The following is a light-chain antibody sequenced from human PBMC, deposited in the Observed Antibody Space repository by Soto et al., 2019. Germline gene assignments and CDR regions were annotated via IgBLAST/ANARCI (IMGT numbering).Light chain of an antibody. V-gene: IGKV3-20*01. CDR1: QRIASSY. Sequence: DIVLTQSPGTMSLSPGERATLSCRASQRIASSYLGWYQQKPGQAPRLLIYGAYTRATGIPDRFSGSGSGTDFALTISRLEPEDFAVYYCQQYGSSPPWTFGQGTKVEIK. CDR2: GAY. CDR3: QQYGSSPPWT. J-gene: IGKJ1*01.